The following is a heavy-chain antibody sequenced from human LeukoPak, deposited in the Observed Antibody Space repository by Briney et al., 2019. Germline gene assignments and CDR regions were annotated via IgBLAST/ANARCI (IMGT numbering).Heavy chain of an antibody. Sequence: GASVKVSFKASGYTFTSYEINRVRQATGQGLEWMGWMNPNSGNTDYAQKFQGRVTITRNTAISTAYMELSSLRSEDTAVNYCARTYSSGWDYYYYMDVWGKGTTVTVSS. CDR1: GYTFTSYE. J-gene: IGHJ6*03. CDR3: ARTYSSGWDYYYYMDV. V-gene: IGHV1-8*03. D-gene: IGHD6-19*01. CDR2: MNPNSGNT.